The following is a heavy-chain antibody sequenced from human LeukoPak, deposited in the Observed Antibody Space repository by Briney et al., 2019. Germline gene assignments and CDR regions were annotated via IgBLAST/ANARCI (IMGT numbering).Heavy chain of an antibody. CDR3: ARVGPETAFDY. J-gene: IGHJ4*02. CDR1: GFIFSNYG. D-gene: IGHD1-14*01. CDR2: INYKGGST. Sequence: PGGTLRFSCTTSGFIFSNYGMSWVRQSSGRGLEYVSAINYKGGSTYYADSVKGRFTISRDNSKNTLYLQMASLRDEDMGVYYCARVGPETAFDYWGQGTLVTVSS. V-gene: IGHV3-64*02.